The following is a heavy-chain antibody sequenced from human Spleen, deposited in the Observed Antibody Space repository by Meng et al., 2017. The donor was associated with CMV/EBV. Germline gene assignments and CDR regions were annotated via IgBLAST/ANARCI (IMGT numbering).Heavy chain of an antibody. CDR2: ISADNQNT. J-gene: IGHJ4*02. CDR1: RNFFTRHA. Sequence: ASVKVSCKAPRNFFTRHAITWVRQAPGQGLEWMGWISADNQNTNLIQKFQGRITLTTDTSPSTAYMELRSLRSDDTAVYYCARGGDYGDFHDPFDYWGQGTLVTVSS. V-gene: IGHV1-18*01. CDR3: ARGGDYGDFHDPFDY. D-gene: IGHD4-17*01.